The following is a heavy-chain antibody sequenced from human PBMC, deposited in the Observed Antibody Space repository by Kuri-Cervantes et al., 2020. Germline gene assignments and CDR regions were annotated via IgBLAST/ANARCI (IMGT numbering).Heavy chain of an antibody. Sequence: ASVKVSCKASGGTFSSYAISWVRQAPGQGLEWMGGIIPIFGTANYAQKFQGRVTITTDESTSTAYMELSSLRSEDTAVYYCARTSTPYDILTGTYYYYMDVWGKGTTVTVSS. CDR3: ARTSTPYDILTGTYYYYMDV. J-gene: IGHJ6*03. CDR2: IIPIFGTA. V-gene: IGHV1-69*05. CDR1: GGTFSSYA. D-gene: IGHD3-9*01.